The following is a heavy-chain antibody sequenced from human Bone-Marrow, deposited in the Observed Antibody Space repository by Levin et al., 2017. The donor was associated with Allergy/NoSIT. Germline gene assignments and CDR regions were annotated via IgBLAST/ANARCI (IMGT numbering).Heavy chain of an antibody. CDR1: GFTFSDYG. J-gene: IGHJ4*02. CDR2: IWHDGSNE. CDR3: AAMNYDILTGFYRDY. D-gene: IGHD3-9*01. V-gene: IGHV3-33*01. Sequence: GESLKISCAASGFTFSDYGMHWVRQAPGKGLEWVAVIWHDGSNEYYADPVKGRFTISRDNFKNTVSLRMNSLRVEDTAVYYCAAMNYDILTGFYRDYWGQGTLVSVSS.